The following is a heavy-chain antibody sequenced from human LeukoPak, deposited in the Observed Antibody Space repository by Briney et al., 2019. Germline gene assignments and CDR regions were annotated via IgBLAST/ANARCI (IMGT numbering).Heavy chain of an antibody. Sequence: PSETLSLTCAVYGGSFSGYYWSWIRQPPGKGLEWIGEINHSGSTNYNPSLKSRVTISVDTSKNQFSLKLSSVTAADTAVYYCARFDSSGYYRPRYFDLWGRGTLVTVSS. CDR3: ARFDSSGYYRPRYFDL. J-gene: IGHJ2*01. D-gene: IGHD3-22*01. CDR1: GGSFSGYY. CDR2: INHSGST. V-gene: IGHV4-34*01.